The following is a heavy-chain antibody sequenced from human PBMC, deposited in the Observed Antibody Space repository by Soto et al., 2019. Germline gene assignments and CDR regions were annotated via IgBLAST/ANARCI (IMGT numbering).Heavy chain of an antibody. CDR2: ISAYNGNT. Sequence: GASVKVSCKASGYTFTSYGISWVRQAPGQGLEWMGWISAYNGNTNYAQKLQGRVTMTTDTSTSTAYMELRSPRSDDTAVYYCARDSDYIWGSYRSDNAEYFQHWGQGTLVTISS. CDR1: GYTFTSYG. J-gene: IGHJ1*01. D-gene: IGHD3-16*02. V-gene: IGHV1-18*01. CDR3: ARDSDYIWGSYRSDNAEYFQH.